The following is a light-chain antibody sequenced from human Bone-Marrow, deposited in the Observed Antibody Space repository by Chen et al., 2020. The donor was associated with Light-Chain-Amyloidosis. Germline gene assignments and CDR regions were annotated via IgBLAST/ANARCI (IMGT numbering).Light chain of an antibody. V-gene: IGLV3-21*02. Sequence: SYVLNQPSSVSVAPGQTATIACGGKNIGSTSVHWYQQTPGQAPLLVVYDDSDRPSGILERLSGSNSGNTATLTSIRVEAGDEADYYCQVWDRSSDRPVFGGGTKLTVL. CDR1: NIGSTS. J-gene: IGLJ3*02. CDR2: DDS. CDR3: QVWDRSSDRPV.